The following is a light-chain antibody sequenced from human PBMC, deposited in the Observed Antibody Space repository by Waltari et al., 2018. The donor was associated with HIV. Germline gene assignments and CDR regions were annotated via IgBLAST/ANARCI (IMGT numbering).Light chain of an antibody. CDR3: QSYDSSLSSYV. J-gene: IGLJ1*01. Sequence: SVLPQPPSVSGAPGQRVTIPCTGSTPTIGAGFDAPWYQQLPGIAPKPLIYAATNRHSGVPDRFSGSKSGTSASLAITGLQAEDEADYYCQSYDSSLSSYVFASGTRVTVL. CDR2: AAT. CDR1: TPTIGAGFD. V-gene: IGLV1-40*01.